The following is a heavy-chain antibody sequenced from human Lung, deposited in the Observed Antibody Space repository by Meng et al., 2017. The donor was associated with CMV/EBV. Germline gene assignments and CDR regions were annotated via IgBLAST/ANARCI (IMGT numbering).Heavy chain of an antibody. CDR2: LYGDGTT. CDR3: HGAGGSSH. CDR1: GFTGSNNH. J-gene: IGHJ4*02. V-gene: IGHV3-53*01. D-gene: IGHD2-15*01. Sequence: SRRLSCAVSGFTGSNNHVTWGRQAPGKGLEWVSFLYGDGTTFYGDSVKGRFTVSRDSFNNMVFLQMTSLRFEDTAVYYCHGAGGSSHWGQGTLVTVSS.